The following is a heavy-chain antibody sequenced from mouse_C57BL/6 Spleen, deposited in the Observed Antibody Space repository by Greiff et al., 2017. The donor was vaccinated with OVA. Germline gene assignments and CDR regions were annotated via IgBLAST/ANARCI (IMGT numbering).Heavy chain of an antibody. V-gene: IGHV2-9-1*01. CDR2: IWTGGGT. D-gene: IGHD2-2*01. CDR1: GFSLTSYA. Sequence: VQLQQSGPGLVAPSQSLSITCTVSGFSLTSYAISWVRQPPGKGLEWLGVIWTGGGTNYNSALKSRLSISKDNSNSQFFLKMNSLQTDDTARYYGARNYGGYDAGAWFAYWGQGTLVTVSA. CDR3: ARNYGGYDAGAWFAY. J-gene: IGHJ3*01.